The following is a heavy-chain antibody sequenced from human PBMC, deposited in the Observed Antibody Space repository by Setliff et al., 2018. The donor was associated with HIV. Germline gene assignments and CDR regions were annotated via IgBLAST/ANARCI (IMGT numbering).Heavy chain of an antibody. J-gene: IGHJ4*02. Sequence: PSETLSLTCTVSGGSISSGAYYWSWIRQHPGNGLEWIGYIYYSGSTYYNPSLKSRVTISVDTSKNQFSLKLNSVTAADTAVYYCARVPLSSPSRPGGYFDYWGQGTLVTVSS. V-gene: IGHV4-31*03. CDR2: IYYSGST. D-gene: IGHD3-16*01. CDR3: ARVPLSSPSRPGGYFDY. CDR1: GGSISSGAYY.